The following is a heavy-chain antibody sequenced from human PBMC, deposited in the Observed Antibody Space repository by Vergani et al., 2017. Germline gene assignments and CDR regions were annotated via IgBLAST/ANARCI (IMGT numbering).Heavy chain of an antibody. CDR3: AREPDYYYYYMDG. J-gene: IGHJ6*03. V-gene: IGHV4-59*01. CDR2: IYYSGST. Sequence: QVQLQESGPGLVKPSETLSLTCTVSGGSISSYYWSWIRQPPGKGLEWIGYIYYSGSTNYNPSLKSRVTISVDTSKNQFSLKLSSVTAADTAVYYCAREPDYYYYYMDGWGKGTSVTVSS. CDR1: GGSISSYY.